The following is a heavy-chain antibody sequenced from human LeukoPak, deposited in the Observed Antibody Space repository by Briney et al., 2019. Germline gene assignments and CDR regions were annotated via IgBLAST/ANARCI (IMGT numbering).Heavy chain of an antibody. CDR3: ASVGPLGLLWFGELYFDY. D-gene: IGHD3-10*01. CDR2: IYYSGST. CDR1: GGSISSYY. J-gene: IGHJ4*02. V-gene: IGHV4-59*01. Sequence: SETLSLTCTVSGGSISSYYWSWIRQPPGKGLEWIGYIYYSGSTNYNPSLKSRVTISVDTSKNQFSLKLSSVTAADTAVYYCASVGPLGLLWFGELYFDYWGQGTLVTVSS.